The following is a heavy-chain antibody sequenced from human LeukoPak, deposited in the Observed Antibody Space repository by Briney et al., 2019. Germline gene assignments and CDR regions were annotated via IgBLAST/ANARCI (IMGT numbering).Heavy chain of an antibody. Sequence: SETLSLTCSVSGGSISSYYWSWLRQPAGKGLEWIGRIHTRGGTEYNPSLKNRVTMSIDTSKNQSSLKLISVTAADTAVYFCARDDNSGYSDDAFDIWGQGTLVTVSS. CDR3: ARDDNSGYSDDAFDI. D-gene: IGHD5-12*01. J-gene: IGHJ3*02. CDR1: GGSISSYY. V-gene: IGHV4-4*07. CDR2: IHTRGGT.